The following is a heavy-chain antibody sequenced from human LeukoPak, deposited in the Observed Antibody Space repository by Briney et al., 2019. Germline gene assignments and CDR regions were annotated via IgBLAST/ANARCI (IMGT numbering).Heavy chain of an antibody. J-gene: IGHJ6*04. V-gene: IGHV3-48*03. D-gene: IGHD3-10*02. CDR3: AELGITMIGGV. CDR1: GFTFSSYE. Sequence: GGSLRLSCAASGFTFSSYEMNWVRQAPGKGLEWVSYISSSVSTIYYADSVKGRFTISRYNAKNSLYLQMNSLRAEDTAVYYCAELGITMIGGVWGKGTTVTISS. CDR2: ISSSVSTI.